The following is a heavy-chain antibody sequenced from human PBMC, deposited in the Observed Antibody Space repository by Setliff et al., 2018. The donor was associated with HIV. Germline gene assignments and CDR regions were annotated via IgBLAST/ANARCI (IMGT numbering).Heavy chain of an antibody. CDR3: ARVRYCSGGSCYGGEYWFDP. CDR1: GYSFTDYY. J-gene: IGHJ5*02. D-gene: IGHD2-15*01. CDR2: INPSGGST. Sequence: GASVKVSCKASGYSFTDYYIHWVRQAPGQGLEWMGIINPSGGSTSYAQKFQGRVTMTRDTSTSTVYMELSSLRSEDTAVYYCARVRYCSGGSCYGGEYWFDPWGQGTLVTVSS. V-gene: IGHV1-46*01.